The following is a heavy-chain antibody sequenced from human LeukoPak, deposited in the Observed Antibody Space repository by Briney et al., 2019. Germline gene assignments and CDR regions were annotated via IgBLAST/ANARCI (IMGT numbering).Heavy chain of an antibody. V-gene: IGHV4-39*01. J-gene: IGHJ4*02. CDR2: IYYSGST. D-gene: IGHD6-25*01. CDR3: ARQRIPPYSSEYNFDY. Sequence: SSETLSLTCTVSGGSISSSSYYWGWIRQPPGKGLEWIGSIYYSGSTYYNPSLKSRVTISVDTSKNQFSLKLSSVTAADTAVYYCARQRIPPYSSEYNFDYWGQGTLVTVSS. CDR1: GGSISSSSYY.